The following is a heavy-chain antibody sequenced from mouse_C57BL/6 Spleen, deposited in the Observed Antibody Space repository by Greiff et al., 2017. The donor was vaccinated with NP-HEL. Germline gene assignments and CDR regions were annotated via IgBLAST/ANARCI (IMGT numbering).Heavy chain of an antibody. J-gene: IGHJ2*01. CDR2: IDPSDSYT. CDR1: GYTFTSYW. D-gene: IGHD3-2*02. Sequence: QVQLKQPGAELVMPGASVKLSCKASGYTFTSYWMHWVKQRPGQGLEWIGEIDPSDSYTNYNQKFKGKSTLTVDKSSSTAYMQLSSLTSEDSAVYYCARLGPTQATFDYWGQGTTLTVSS. V-gene: IGHV1-69*01. CDR3: ARLGPTQATFDY.